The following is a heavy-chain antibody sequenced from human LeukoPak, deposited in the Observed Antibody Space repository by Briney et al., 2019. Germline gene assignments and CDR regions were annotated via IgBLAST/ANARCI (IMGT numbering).Heavy chain of an antibody. CDR1: GGSISSGGYS. V-gene: IGHV4-30-4*07. CDR2: IYYSGST. CDR3: ARRHSSGPFDY. Sequence: SETLSLTCAVSGGSISSGGYSWSWIRQPPGKGLEWIGYIYYSGSTYYNPSLKSRVTISVDTSKNQFSLKLSSVTAADTAVYYCARRHSSGPFDYWGQGTLVTVSS. D-gene: IGHD6-19*01. J-gene: IGHJ4*02.